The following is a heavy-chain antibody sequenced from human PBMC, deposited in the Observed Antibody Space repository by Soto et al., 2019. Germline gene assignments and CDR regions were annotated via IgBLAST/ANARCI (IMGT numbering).Heavy chain of an antibody. CDR2: ISFDGDGK. Sequence: PGGSLRLSCAASGFRPTSYAMHCVRQAPGKGLDCVAVISFDGDGKNFANSVKGRFTVSRDETENTVFLQMNSLRPEDTAVYYCARDRYLDSYAFDYWGQGTLVTVSS. CDR3: ARDRYLDSYAFDY. CDR1: GFRPTSYA. D-gene: IGHD3-9*01. J-gene: IGHJ4*02. V-gene: IGHV3-30*04.